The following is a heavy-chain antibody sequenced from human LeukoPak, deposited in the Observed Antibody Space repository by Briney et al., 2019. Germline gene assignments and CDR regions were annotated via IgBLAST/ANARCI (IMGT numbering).Heavy chain of an antibody. J-gene: IGHJ4*02. V-gene: IGHV3-23*01. CDR2: ITGSGGST. CDR3: AKDWQRQDRCGGDCLDY. CDR1: GYTFSSYA. D-gene: IGHD2-21*02. Sequence: PGGSLRLPCAASGYTFSSYAMTWVRQAPGKGLEWVSSITGSGGSTYYADSLKGRFTISRDNSENTVYLQMNSLRAEDTAVYYCAKDWQRQDRCGGDCLDYWGQGTLVTVSS.